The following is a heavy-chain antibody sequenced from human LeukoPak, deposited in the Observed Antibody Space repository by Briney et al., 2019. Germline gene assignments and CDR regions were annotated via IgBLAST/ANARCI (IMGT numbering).Heavy chain of an antibody. CDR1: GFTFDDYA. D-gene: IGHD3-3*01. J-gene: IGHJ5*02. CDR2: ISWNSGSI. CDR3: ARDADTIFGVVYNWFDP. Sequence: GGSLRLSCAASGFTFDDYAMHWVRQAPGKGLEWVSGISWNSGSIGYADSVKGRFTISRDNAKNSLYLQMNSLRAEDTALYYCARDADTIFGVVYNWFDPWGQGTLVTVSS. V-gene: IGHV3-9*01.